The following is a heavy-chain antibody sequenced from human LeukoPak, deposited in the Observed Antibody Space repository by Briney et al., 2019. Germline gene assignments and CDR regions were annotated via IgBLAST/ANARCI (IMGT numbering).Heavy chain of an antibody. J-gene: IGHJ3*02. CDR2: INPNSGGT. D-gene: IGHD2-15*01. Sequence: PWASVKVSCKASGYTFTGYYMHWVRQAPGQGLEWMGWINPNSGGTNYAQKFQGRVTMTRDTSISTAYMELSRLRSDDTAVYYCARGSAIAAGAFDIWGQGTMVTVSS. CDR3: ARGSAIAAGAFDI. V-gene: IGHV1-2*02. CDR1: GYTFTGYY.